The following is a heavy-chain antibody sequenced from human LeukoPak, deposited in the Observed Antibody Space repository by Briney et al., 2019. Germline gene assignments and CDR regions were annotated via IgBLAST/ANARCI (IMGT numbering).Heavy chain of an antibody. CDR3: ARDSPGILIFGVVTPN. J-gene: IGHJ4*02. D-gene: IGHD3-3*01. CDR1: GFIFSSFW. V-gene: IGHV3-7*05. Sequence: GGSLRLSCAAPGFIFSSFWMSWVRQAPGKGLEWVAKIKQDGSEEYYVDSVKGRFTIFRDNAKNSLYLQMNSLRPEDTAVYYCARDSPGILIFGVVTPNGGQGTLVTVSS. CDR2: IKQDGSEE.